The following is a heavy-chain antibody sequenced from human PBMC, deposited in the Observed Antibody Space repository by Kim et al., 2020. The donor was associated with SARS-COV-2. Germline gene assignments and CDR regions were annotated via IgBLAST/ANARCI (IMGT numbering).Heavy chain of an antibody. CDR3: AKETYPGDSSGWTYDYYG. J-gene: IGHJ6*01. D-gene: IGHD6-19*01. CDR2: ISYDGSNK. Sequence: GGSLRLSCAASGFTFSTYGMHWVRQAPGKGLEWVAVISYDGSNKYYTDSVKGRFTISRDSSENTLYLQMNSLRAEDTAVYYCAKETYPGDSSGWTYDYYG. CDR1: GFTFSTYG. V-gene: IGHV3-30*18.